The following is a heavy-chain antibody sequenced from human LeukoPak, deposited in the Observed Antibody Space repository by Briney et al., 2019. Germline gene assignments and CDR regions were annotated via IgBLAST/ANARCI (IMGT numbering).Heavy chain of an antibody. Sequence: GGSLRLSCAATGFTLSGHSMNWVRQAPGKGLVWVSRINTDGSSTSYADSVKGRFTISRDNAKNTLYLQMNSLRAEDTAVYYCARAPGDGLDAFDIWGQGTMVTVSS. CDR3: ARAPGDGLDAFDI. D-gene: IGHD2-21*01. CDR1: GFTLSGHS. CDR2: INTDGSST. J-gene: IGHJ3*02. V-gene: IGHV3-74*01.